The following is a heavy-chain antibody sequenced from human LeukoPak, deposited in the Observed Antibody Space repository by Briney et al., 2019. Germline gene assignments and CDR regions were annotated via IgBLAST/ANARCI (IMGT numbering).Heavy chain of an antibody. CDR1: GGSISSYY. D-gene: IGHD3-10*01. V-gene: IGHV4-4*07. J-gene: IGHJ6*02. CDR2: IYTSGGT. Sequence: SETLSLTCTVSGGSISSYYWSWIRQPAGKGLEWIGRIYTSGGTNYNPSLKSRVTMSVDTSKNQFSLKLSSVTAADTAVYYCARDSSGMRLARGPYYYYGMDVWGQGTTVTVSS. CDR3: ARDSSGMRLARGPYYYYGMDV.